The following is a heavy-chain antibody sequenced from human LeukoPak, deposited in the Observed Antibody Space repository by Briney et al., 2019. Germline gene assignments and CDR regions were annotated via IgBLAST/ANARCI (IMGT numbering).Heavy chain of an antibody. D-gene: IGHD3-10*01. Sequence: GGSLRLSCAASGSYFPNYAMNWVRQAPGRGLEWVSYIDSRNMYYADSVKGRFTISRDNAKNSLYLQLNSLRAEDTAVYFCARVKFGEFGFDYWGQGTLVTVSS. J-gene: IGHJ4*02. V-gene: IGHV3-21*05. CDR2: IDSRNM. CDR3: ARVKFGEFGFDY. CDR1: GSYFPNYA.